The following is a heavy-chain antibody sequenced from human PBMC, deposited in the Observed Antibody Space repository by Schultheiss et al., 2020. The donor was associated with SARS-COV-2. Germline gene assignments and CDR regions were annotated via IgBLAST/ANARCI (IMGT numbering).Heavy chain of an antibody. CDR2: IKSKTDGGTT. CDR1: GLRYSRYA. Sequence: GGSLRLSCGASGLRYSRYAMSWVRQAPGKGLEWVGRIKSKTDGGTTDYAAPVKGRFTISRDDSKNTLYLQMNSLKTEDTAVYYCTTQARRGLHSGWYELEYFQHWGQGTLVTVSS. CDR3: TTQARRGLHSGWYELEYFQH. V-gene: IGHV3-15*01. J-gene: IGHJ1*01. D-gene: IGHD6-19*01.